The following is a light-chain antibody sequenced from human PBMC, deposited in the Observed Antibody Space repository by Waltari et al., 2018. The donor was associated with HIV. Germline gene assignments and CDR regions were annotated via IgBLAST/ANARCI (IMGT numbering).Light chain of an antibody. CDR1: SNDVGAYNF. CDR3: CSYTSTSTM. J-gene: IGLJ3*02. Sequence: QSALTQPPSASGSPGQSVTISCTGTSNDVGAYNFVSWYQHHPGKAPKLIIYEVSKRPSGVPDRFSASKSANTASLTISGLQAEDEADYYCCSYTSTSTMFGGGTKLTVL. V-gene: IGLV2-8*01. CDR2: EVS.